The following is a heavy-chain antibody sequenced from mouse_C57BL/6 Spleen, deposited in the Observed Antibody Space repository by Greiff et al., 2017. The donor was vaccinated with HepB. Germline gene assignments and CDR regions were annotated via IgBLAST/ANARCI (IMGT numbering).Heavy chain of an antibody. J-gene: IGHJ2*01. V-gene: IGHV7-1*01. CDR3: ARDALGPFDY. Sequence: DVQLVESGGGLVQSGRSLRLSCATSGFTFSDFYMEWVRQAPGKGLEWIAASRNKANDYTTEYSASVKGRFIVSRDTSQSILYLQMNALRAEDTAIYYCARDALGPFDYWGQGTTLTVSS. CDR1: GFTFSDFY. CDR2: SRNKANDYTT. D-gene: IGHD4-1*01.